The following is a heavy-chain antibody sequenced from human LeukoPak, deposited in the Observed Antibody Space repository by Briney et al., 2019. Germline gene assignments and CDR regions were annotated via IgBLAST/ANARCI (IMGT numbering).Heavy chain of an antibody. J-gene: IGHJ4*02. CDR3: ARGDRSSWFNFDY. CDR1: GFTFSSYV. D-gene: IGHD6-13*01. CDR2: TWYDGTNK. Sequence: RGSLRLSCAASGFTFSSYVMHWVRQSPGNGLEWVAVTWYDGTNKYFADSVRGRFSISRDNSKNTLYLQMNSLRAEDTAVYYCARGDRSSWFNFDYWGQGTLVTVSS. V-gene: IGHV3-33*01.